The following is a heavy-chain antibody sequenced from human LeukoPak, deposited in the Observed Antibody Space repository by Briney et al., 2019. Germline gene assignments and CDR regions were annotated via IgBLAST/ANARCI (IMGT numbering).Heavy chain of an antibody. CDR3: ATDRGWRTSGYYLYYFEY. D-gene: IGHD3-3*01. CDR1: GVTLSSYA. Sequence: PGGSLRLSCAASGVTLSSYAMSWARQAPGKGLEWVASIKHDGSEKYYVDSVRGRFTISRDNTKNLLYLQMSSLRAEDTAVYYCATDRGWRTSGYYLYYFEYWGQGTLVTFSS. V-gene: IGHV3-7*01. CDR2: IKHDGSEK. J-gene: IGHJ4*02.